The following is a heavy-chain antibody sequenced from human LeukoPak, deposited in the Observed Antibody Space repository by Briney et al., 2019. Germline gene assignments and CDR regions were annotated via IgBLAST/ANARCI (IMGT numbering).Heavy chain of an antibody. Sequence: GGSLSLSCAVSGVTISSNYMSWVRQPPGKGLEWVAVIYSGGSTYYAGSVKGRFTISRDNSKSTLYLQMNSVRDDDSSAYFCARVYLERMTAGYFDHWGQGTEVAVSA. D-gene: IGHD2-21*02. CDR1: GVTISSNY. CDR3: ARVYLERMTAGYFDH. CDR2: IYSGGST. V-gene: IGHV3-53*05. J-gene: IGHJ4*02.